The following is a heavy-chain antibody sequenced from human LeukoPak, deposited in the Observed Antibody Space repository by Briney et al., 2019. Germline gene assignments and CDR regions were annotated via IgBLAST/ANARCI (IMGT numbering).Heavy chain of an antibody. Sequence: GGSLRLSCAASGFTFSGSAMPWVRQASGKGLEWVGRIRSKANSYATAYAASVKDRFTISRGDSKNTAYLQMNSLKTEDTAVYYCTRHEPDSSGYFDHYYYGMDVWGQGTTVTVSS. CDR3: TRHEPDSSGYFDHYYYGMDV. J-gene: IGHJ6*02. D-gene: IGHD3-22*01. CDR1: GFTFSGSA. V-gene: IGHV3-73*01. CDR2: IRSKANSYAT.